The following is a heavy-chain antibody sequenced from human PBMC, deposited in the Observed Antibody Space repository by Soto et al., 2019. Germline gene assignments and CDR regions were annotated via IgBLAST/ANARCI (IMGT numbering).Heavy chain of an antibody. V-gene: IGHV4-34*01. D-gene: IGHD3-3*01. J-gene: IGHJ6*02. CDR3: ARGVSWYDSTSYYYYGMDV. CDR2: INHSGST. Sequence: SETLSLTCAVYGGSFSGYYWSWIRQPPGKGLEWIGEINHSGSTNYNPSIKSRVTISVDTSKNQFSLKLSSVTAADTAVYFCARGVSWYDSTSYYYYGMDVWGQGTTVTVSS. CDR1: GGSFSGYY.